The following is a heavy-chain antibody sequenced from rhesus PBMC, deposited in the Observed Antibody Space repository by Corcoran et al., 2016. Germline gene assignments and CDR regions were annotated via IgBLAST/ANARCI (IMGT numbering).Heavy chain of an antibody. Sequence: EVQLVESGGGLAKPGGSLRLSCAASGFTFSDYYMDWVRQAPGKGLEWVSCISNGGGSTWYADSVKGRFTIARENAKNTLYLQMNSLRAEDTAVYYCTRRGSWRYYFDYWGQGVLVTVSS. CDR2: ISNGGGST. CDR3: TRRGSWRYYFDY. D-gene: IGHD6-25*01. V-gene: IGHV3-178*01. J-gene: IGHJ4*01. CDR1: GFTFSDYY.